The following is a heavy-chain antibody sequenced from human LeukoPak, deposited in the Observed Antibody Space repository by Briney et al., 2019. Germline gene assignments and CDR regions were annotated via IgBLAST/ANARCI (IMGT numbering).Heavy chain of an antibody. CDR3: ARPGYCSSTSCYTIDAFDI. V-gene: IGHV5-51*01. CDR1: GYSFTSYW. D-gene: IGHD2-2*02. CDR2: IYPGDSDT. Sequence: GESLKISCKGSGYSFTSYWIGWVRQMPGKGLEWMGIIYPGDSDTRYSPSFQGQVTISADKSISTAYLQWSGLKASDTAMYYCARPGYCSSTSCYTIDAFDIWGQGTMVTVSS. J-gene: IGHJ3*02.